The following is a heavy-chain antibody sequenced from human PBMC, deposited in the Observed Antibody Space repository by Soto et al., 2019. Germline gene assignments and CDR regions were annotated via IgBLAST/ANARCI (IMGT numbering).Heavy chain of an antibody. CDR3: ARLSGYDAFDI. J-gene: IGHJ3*02. CDR1: NGSISSSNW. CDR2: IYHSGST. V-gene: IGHV4-4*02. D-gene: IGHD5-12*01. Sequence: SETLSLTCAVSNGSISSSNWWTWVRQPPGKGLEWIGEIYHSGSTNYNPSLKSRVTISIDKSENQFSLKLSSVTAADTAVYYCARLSGYDAFDIWGQGTMVTVSS.